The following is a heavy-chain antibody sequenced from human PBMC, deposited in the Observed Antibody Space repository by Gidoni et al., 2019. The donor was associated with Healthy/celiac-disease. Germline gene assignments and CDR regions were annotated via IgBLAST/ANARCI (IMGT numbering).Heavy chain of an antibody. V-gene: IGHV3-21*01. Sequence: EVQLVESGGGLVKPGGSLRLSCAASGFTFSSYSMNWVRQAPGKGLEWVSSISSSSSYIYYADSVKGRFTISRDNAKNSLYLQMNSLRAEDTAVYYCARDQGGAARPIDYWGQGTLVTVSS. D-gene: IGHD6-6*01. CDR3: ARDQGGAARPIDY. CDR1: GFTFSSYS. J-gene: IGHJ4*02. CDR2: ISSSSSYI.